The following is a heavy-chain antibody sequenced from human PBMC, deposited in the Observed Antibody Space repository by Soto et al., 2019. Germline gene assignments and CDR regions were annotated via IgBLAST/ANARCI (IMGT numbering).Heavy chain of an antibody. D-gene: IGHD6-19*01. CDR3: VGQLYSSGWAAVSP. J-gene: IGHJ5*02. Sequence: PGGSLRLSCAASGLTFINYAMHWVRQAPGKGLEWVAVIRYDGSHENYADSVKGRFTISRDNSKNILYLQMNSLRVEDTALYYCVGQLYSSGWAAVSPWGQGTLVTVSS. CDR2: IRYDGSHE. CDR1: GLTFINYA. V-gene: IGHV3-30*02.